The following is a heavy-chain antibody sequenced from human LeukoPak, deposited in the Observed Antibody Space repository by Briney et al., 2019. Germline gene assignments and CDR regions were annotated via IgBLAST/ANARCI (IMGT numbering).Heavy chain of an antibody. CDR2: IRSRTYGGTT. D-gene: IGHD2-2*01. V-gene: IGHV3-49*04. J-gene: IGHJ4*02. CDR3: ARDQYAGYGPYYFDY. Sequence: GGSLGLSCTASGFTFGAYAMTWVRQAPGKGLEWVSFIRSRTYGGTTEYAASVKGRFTISRDDSKSIAYLQMNSLKTEDTAVYYCARDQYAGYGPYYFDYWGQGTLVTVSS. CDR1: GFTFGAYA.